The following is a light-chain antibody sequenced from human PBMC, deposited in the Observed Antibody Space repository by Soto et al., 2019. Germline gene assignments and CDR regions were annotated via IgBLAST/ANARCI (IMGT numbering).Light chain of an antibody. J-gene: IGLJ1*01. CDR1: SSDVGGYNY. V-gene: IGLV2-14*01. Sequence: QSVLPQPASVSGSPVQSITISCTGTSSDVGGYNYVSWYQQHPGKAPKLMIYDVSNRPSGVSNRFSGSKSGNTASLTISGLQAEDEADYYCSSYTSSSSGVFGTGTKVTVL. CDR2: DVS. CDR3: SSYTSSSSGV.